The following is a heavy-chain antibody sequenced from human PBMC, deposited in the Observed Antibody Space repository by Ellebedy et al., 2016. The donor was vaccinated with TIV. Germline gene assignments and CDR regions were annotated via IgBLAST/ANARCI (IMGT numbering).Heavy chain of an antibody. D-gene: IGHD3-22*01. Sequence: GGSLRLSXAASGFTFSSYSMNWVRQAPGKGLEWVSYISSSSSTIYYADSVKGRFTISRDNAKNSLYLQMNSLRDEDTAVYYCARYYDSSGYQEYFQHWGQGTLVTVSS. V-gene: IGHV3-48*02. J-gene: IGHJ1*01. CDR2: ISSSSSTI. CDR1: GFTFSSYS. CDR3: ARYYDSSGYQEYFQH.